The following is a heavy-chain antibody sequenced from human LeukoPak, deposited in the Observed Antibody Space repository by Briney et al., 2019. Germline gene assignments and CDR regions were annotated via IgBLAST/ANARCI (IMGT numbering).Heavy chain of an antibody. Sequence: ASVTVSCKASGGTFSSYAISWVRQAPGQGLEWMGGIIPIFGTANYAQKFQGRVTITTDESTSTAYMELSSLRSEDTAVYYCASVHRSGYYYWGQGTLGTVSS. D-gene: IGHD3-22*01. CDR2: IIPIFGTA. V-gene: IGHV1-69*05. CDR1: GGTFSSYA. J-gene: IGHJ4*02. CDR3: ASVHRSGYYY.